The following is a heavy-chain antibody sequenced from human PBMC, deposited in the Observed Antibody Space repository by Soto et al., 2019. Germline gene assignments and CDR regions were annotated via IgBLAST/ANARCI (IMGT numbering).Heavy chain of an antibody. CDR1: GFTFSSYW. D-gene: IGHD3-16*02. V-gene: IGHV3-7*03. CDR2: IKQDGSEK. Sequence: GSLRLSCVASGFTFSSYWMSWVRQAPGKGLEWVANIKQDGSEKYYVDSVKGRFTISRDNAKNSLYLQMNSLRAEDTAVYYCARVRFDDYVWGSYRFSHWYFDLWGRGTLVTVSS. CDR3: ARVRFDDYVWGSYRFSHWYFDL. J-gene: IGHJ2*01.